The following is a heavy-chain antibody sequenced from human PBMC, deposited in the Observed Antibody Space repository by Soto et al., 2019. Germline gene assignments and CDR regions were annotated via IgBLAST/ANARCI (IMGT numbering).Heavy chain of an antibody. CDR3: TTDPSPMVVVPAAPPYYYYGMDV. CDR2: IKSKTDGGTT. CDR1: GFTFSNAW. Sequence: PGGSLRLSCAASGFTFSNAWMIWVRQAPGKGLEWVGRIKSKTDGGTTDYAAPVKGRFTISRDDSKNTLYLQMNSLKTEDTAVYYCTTDPSPMVVVPAAPPYYYYGMDVWGQGTTVTVSS. J-gene: IGHJ6*02. V-gene: IGHV3-15*01. D-gene: IGHD2-2*01.